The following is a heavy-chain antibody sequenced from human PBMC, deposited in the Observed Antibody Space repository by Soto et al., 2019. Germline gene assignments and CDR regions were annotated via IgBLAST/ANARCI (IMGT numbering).Heavy chain of an antibody. CDR3: ARDRYSSGWYDLDY. J-gene: IGHJ4*02. Sequence: QVQLVESGGGVVQPGRSLRLSCAASGFTFSRYGMHWVRQAPGKGLEWVAVIWYDGSNKYYADSVKGRFTISRDNSKNTLYLQMNSLIAEDTAVYYCARDRYSSGWYDLDYWGQGTLVTVSS. D-gene: IGHD6-19*01. CDR2: IWYDGSNK. CDR1: GFTFSRYG. V-gene: IGHV3-33*01.